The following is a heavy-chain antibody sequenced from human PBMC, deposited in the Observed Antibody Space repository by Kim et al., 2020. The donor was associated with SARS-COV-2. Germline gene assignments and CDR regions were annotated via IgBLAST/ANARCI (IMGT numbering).Heavy chain of an antibody. D-gene: IGHD6-19*01. J-gene: IGHJ6*02. CDR1: GGSISSSNW. Sequence: SETLSLTCAVSGGSISSSNWWSWVRQPPGKGLEWIGEIYHSGSTNYNPSLKSRVTISVDKSKNQFSLKLSSVTAADTAVYYCARQWPTRGYYYYGMDVWGQGTTVTVSS. CDR3: ARQWPTRGYYYYGMDV. V-gene: IGHV4-4*02. CDR2: IYHSGST.